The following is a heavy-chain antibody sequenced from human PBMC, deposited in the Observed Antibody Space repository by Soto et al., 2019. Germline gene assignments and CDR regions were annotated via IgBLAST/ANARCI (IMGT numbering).Heavy chain of an antibody. CDR2: IWYDGSNK. CDR1: GFTFSSYG. J-gene: IGHJ4*02. Sequence: PGGSLRLSCAASGFTFSSYGMHWVRQAPGKGLEWVAVIWYDGSNKYYADSVKGRFTISRDNSKNTLYLQMNSLRAEDTAVYYCARVLRYFDWYYFDYWGQGTLVTVSS. V-gene: IGHV3-33*01. CDR3: ARVLRYFDWYYFDY. D-gene: IGHD3-9*01.